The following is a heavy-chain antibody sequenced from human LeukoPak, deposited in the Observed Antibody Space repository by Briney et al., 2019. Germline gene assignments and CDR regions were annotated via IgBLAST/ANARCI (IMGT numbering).Heavy chain of an antibody. D-gene: IGHD6-19*01. CDR3: ASSSSGWYDTSPFDY. J-gene: IGHJ4*02. V-gene: IGHV1-18*01. CDR1: GYTFTSYG. CDR2: ISAYNGNT. Sequence: ASVKVSCKASGYTFTSYGISWVRQAPGQGLEWMGWISAYNGNTNYAQRLQGRVTMTTDTSTSTAYMELRSLRSDDTAVYYCASSSSGWYDTSPFDYWGQGTLVTVSS.